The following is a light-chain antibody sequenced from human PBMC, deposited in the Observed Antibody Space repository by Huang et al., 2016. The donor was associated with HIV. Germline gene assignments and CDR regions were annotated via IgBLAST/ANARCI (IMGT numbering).Light chain of an antibody. CDR1: QTVNSN. V-gene: IGKV3-15*01. CDR3: QQYNNWLA. CDR2: GAS. J-gene: IGKJ1*01. Sequence: EIVMTQSPATLSVSPGERATLSCRASQTVNSNLAWYQHKPGQAPRLLIYGASTRATGVPARFSGSGSGTNFTLTISSLQSEDFAVYYGQQYNNWLAFGQGTKVEIK.